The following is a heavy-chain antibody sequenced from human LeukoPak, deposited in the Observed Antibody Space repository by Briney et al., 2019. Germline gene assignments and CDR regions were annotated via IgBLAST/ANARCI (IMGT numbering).Heavy chain of an antibody. V-gene: IGHV3-23*01. CDR1: GFTVNNYA. CDR2: ISGRGGNI. D-gene: IGHD7-27*01. CDR3: AKGPTLFLTGALDY. Sequence: PGGSLRLSCAASGFTVNNYAMSWVRQAPGKGLEWVAGISGRGGNIYYADSVKGRFTISRDNSKNTLYLQMNSLRAEDTAVYYCAKGPTLFLTGALDYWGQGTLVTVSS. J-gene: IGHJ4*02.